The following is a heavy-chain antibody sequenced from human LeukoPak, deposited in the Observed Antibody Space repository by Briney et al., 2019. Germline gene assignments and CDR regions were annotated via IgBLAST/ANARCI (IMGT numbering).Heavy chain of an antibody. CDR2: INHSGST. CDR3: ARPGYSYGLDY. Sequence: PSETLSLTCAVYGGSFSGYYWSWIRQPPGKGLEWIGEINHSGSTNYNPSLKSRVTISVDTSKNQFSLKLSSVTAADTAVYYCARPGYSYGLDYWGQGTLVTVSS. D-gene: IGHD5-18*01. V-gene: IGHV4-34*01. CDR1: GGSFSGYY. J-gene: IGHJ4*02.